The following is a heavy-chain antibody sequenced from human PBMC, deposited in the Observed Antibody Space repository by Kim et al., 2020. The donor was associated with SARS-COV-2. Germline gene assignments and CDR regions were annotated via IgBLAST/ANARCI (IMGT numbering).Heavy chain of an antibody. V-gene: IGHV3-30*04. Sequence: SGKGRFTISRDNSKTTLYLQMNSLRAEDTAVYYCARGPRIAAAGISWFDPWGQGTLVTVSS. CDR3: ARGPRIAAAGISWFDP. D-gene: IGHD6-13*01. J-gene: IGHJ5*02.